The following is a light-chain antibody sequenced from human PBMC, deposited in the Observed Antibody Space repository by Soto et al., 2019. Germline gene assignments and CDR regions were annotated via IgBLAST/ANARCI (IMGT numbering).Light chain of an antibody. CDR2: DAS. CDR1: QSVSSY. Sequence: EIVLTQSPATRSLSPLGIATLSCRASQSVSSYLAWYQQKPGQAPRLLIYDASNRATGIPARFSGSGSGTDFTLTISSLETEDFAVYYCHHRGNGITFGQGTRLEIK. CDR3: HHRGNGIT. V-gene: IGKV3-11*01. J-gene: IGKJ5*01.